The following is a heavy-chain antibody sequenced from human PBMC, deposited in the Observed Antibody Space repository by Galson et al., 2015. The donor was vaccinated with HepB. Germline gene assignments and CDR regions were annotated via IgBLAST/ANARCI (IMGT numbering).Heavy chain of an antibody. CDR1: GFTFSSYW. CDR2: IKRDGSEK. J-gene: IGHJ4*02. V-gene: IGHV3-7*01. D-gene: IGHD3-22*01. CDR3: ARGVPAPLQLWLTYYYDSSGYLDY. Sequence: SLRLSCAASGFTFSSYWMSWVRQTPGKGLEWVANIKRDGSEKYYVDSVKGRFTISRDNAKNSLYLQMNSLRAEDTAVYYCARGVPAPLQLWLTYYYDSSGYLDYWGQGTLVTVSS.